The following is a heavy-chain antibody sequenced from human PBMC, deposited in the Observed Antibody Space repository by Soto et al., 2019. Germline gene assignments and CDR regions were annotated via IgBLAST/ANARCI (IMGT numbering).Heavy chain of an antibody. D-gene: IGHD5-12*01. J-gene: IGHJ6*02. V-gene: IGHV5-51*01. CDR3: ARQSGMDV. CDR2: IFPGDSDT. CDR1: GYNFAGYW. Sequence: PGESLKISCKTSGYNFAGYWIGWVRQMPGKGLEWLGIIFPGDSDTKYSPSFQGQVIISADKSIRTAYLQWGSLEASDTAIYYCARQSGMDVWGQGTTVTVSS.